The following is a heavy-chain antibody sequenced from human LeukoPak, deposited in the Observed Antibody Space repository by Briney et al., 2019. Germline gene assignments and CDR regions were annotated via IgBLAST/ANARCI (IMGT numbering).Heavy chain of an antibody. CDR1: GGSISSGGYY. J-gene: IGHJ4*02. CDR2: IYYSGST. D-gene: IGHD5-18*01. CDR3: AREAAMGTN. V-gene: IGHV4-31*03. Sequence: SETLSLTCTVSGGSISSGGYYWSWIRQHPGKXLEWIGYIYYSGSTYYNPSLKSRVTISVDTSRNQFSLKLSSVTAADTAVYYCAREAAMGTNWGQGTLVTVSS.